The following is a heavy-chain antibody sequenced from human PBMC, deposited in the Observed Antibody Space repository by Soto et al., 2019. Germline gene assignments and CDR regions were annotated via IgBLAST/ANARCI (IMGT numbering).Heavy chain of an antibody. J-gene: IGHJ4*02. D-gene: IGHD6-19*01. CDR2: IWYDGSNK. V-gene: IGHV3-33*01. CDR3: ARDQHSSGWNFDY. CDR1: RFTFSSYG. Sequence: GGSLRLSCAASRFTFSSYGMHWVRQAPGKGLEWVAVIWYDGSNKYYADSVKGRFTISRDNSKNTLYLQMNSLRAEDTAVYYCARDQHSSGWNFDYWGQGTLVTVSS.